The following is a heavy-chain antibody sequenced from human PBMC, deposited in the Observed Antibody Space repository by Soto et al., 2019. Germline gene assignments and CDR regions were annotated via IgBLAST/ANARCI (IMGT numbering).Heavy chain of an antibody. D-gene: IGHD1-1*01. CDR2: ISSSSSYI. J-gene: IGHJ5*02. CDR3: ARDQSTTVFSLSPIDP. CDR1: GFTFSSYS. V-gene: IGHV3-21*01. Sequence: EVQLVESGGGLVKPGGSLRLSCAASGFTFSSYSMNWVRQAPGKGLEWVSFISSSSSYIYYADSVKGRFTISRDNAKNSLYLQMNSLRAEDTAVYYCARDQSTTVFSLSPIDPWGQGTLVTVSS.